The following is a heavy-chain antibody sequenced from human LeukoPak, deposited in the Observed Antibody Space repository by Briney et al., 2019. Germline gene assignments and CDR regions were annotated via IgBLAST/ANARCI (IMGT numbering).Heavy chain of an antibody. J-gene: IGHJ4*02. V-gene: IGHV4-39*01. CDR1: GGSISSSANF. D-gene: IGHD5-24*01. CDR2: TYYSRNT. Sequence: PSETLSLTCTVSGGSISSSANFWGWVRQPPGRGLEWIASTYYSRNTYYNPSIKSRVTISVDTSKNQFSLKLSSVTAADTAVYYCARHEEEDGYNAKTFDYWGQGTLVTVSP. CDR3: ARHEEEDGYNAKTFDY.